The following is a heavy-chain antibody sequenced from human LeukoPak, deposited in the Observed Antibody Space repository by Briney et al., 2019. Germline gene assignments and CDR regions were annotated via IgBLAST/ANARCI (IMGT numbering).Heavy chain of an antibody. CDR2: ISSSSSYI. J-gene: IGHJ4*02. CDR3: ARDRGIIDFWSGYYNY. CDR1: GFTFSSYS. Sequence: GGSLRLSCAASGFTFSSYSMNWVRQAPGKGLEWVSSISSSSSYIYYADSVKGRFTISRDNAKNSPYLQMNSLRAEDTAVYYCARDRGIIDFWSGYYNYWGQGTLVTVSS. V-gene: IGHV3-21*01. D-gene: IGHD3-3*01.